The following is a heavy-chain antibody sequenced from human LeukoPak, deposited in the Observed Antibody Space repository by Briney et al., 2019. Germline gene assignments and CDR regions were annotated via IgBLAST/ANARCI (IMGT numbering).Heavy chain of an antibody. CDR2: IGTSSTTI. J-gene: IGHJ3*02. CDR1: GFTFSSYT. CDR3: ARDTGYCSSTSCYRVIGAFDI. V-gene: IGHV3-48*04. D-gene: IGHD2-2*01. Sequence: GRSLRLSCAASGFTFSSYTMNWVRQPPGKGLEWVSNIGTSSTTIYYADSVKGRFTISRDNAKNSLYLQMNSLRAEDTAVYYCARDTGYCSSTSCYRVIGAFDIWGQGTMVTVSS.